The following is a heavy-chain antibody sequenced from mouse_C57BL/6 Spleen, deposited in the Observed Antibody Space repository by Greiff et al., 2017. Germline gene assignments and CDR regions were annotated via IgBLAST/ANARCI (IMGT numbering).Heavy chain of an antibody. CDR2: IYPGSGST. J-gene: IGHJ2*01. CDR3: ARLGDGFPFDY. CDR1: GYTFTSYW. D-gene: IGHD2-3*01. Sequence: QVQLQQPGAELVKPGASVKLSCKASGYTFTSYWITWVKQRPGQGLEWIGDIYPGSGSTNYTEKFKRKATLTVDTSSSTAYMQLSSLTSEDSAVYYCARLGDGFPFDYWGQGTTLTVSS. V-gene: IGHV1-55*01.